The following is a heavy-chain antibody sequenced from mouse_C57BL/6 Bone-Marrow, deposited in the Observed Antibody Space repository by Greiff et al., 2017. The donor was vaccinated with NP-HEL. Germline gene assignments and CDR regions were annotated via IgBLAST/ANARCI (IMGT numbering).Heavy chain of an antibody. Sequence: EVQLQQSGAELVRPGASVKLSCTASGFNITDDYMHWVKQRPEQGLEWIGWIDPENGDTEYASKFQGKATITADTSSNTAYLQLSSLTSEDTAVYYCTNYYGSSYWYFDVWGTGTTVTVSS. CDR1: GFNITDDY. CDR2: IDPENGDT. J-gene: IGHJ1*03. V-gene: IGHV14-4*01. CDR3: TNYYGSSYWYFDV. D-gene: IGHD1-1*01.